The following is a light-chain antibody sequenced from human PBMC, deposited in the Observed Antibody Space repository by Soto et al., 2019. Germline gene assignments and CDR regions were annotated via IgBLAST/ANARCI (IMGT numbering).Light chain of an antibody. CDR2: DVT. CDR1: SSDVGGFEY. V-gene: IGLV2-14*01. CDR3: GSITRSSTSV. J-gene: IGLJ1*01. Sequence: QSASVSGSPGQSITISCTGTSSDVGGFEYVSWYQHQPGKAPKLIIYDVTKRPSGVSNRFSGSKSGNTASLTISGIQAEDEGDYYCGSITRSSTSVFGTGTKVTVL.